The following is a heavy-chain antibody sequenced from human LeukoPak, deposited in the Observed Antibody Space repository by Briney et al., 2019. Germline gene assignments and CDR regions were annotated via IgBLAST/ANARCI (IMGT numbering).Heavy chain of an antibody. CDR3: ARSLWFGESYYMDV. V-gene: IGHV1-18*01. CDR2: ISAYNGNT. D-gene: IGHD3-10*01. J-gene: IGHJ6*03. CDR1: GYTFTSYG. Sequence: ASVTLSCKASGYTFTSYGISWVRQAPGQGLEWMGWISAYNGNTNYAQKLQGRVTMTTDTSTSTAYMELRSLRSDDTAVYYCARSLWFGESYYMDVWGKGTTVTVSS.